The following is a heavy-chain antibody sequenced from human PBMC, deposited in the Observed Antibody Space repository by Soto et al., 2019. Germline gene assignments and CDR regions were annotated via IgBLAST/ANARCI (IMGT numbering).Heavy chain of an antibody. V-gene: IGHV1-3*01. J-gene: IGHJ6*02. Sequence: ASVKVSRKASGYTFTSYAMHWVRQAPGQRLEWMGWINAGNGNTKYSQKFQGRVTITRDTSASTAYMELSSLRSEDTAVYYCARGGSGRYYYGMDVWGQGTTVTVS. CDR3: ARGGSGRYYYGMDV. CDR1: GYTFTSYA. CDR2: INAGNGNT. D-gene: IGHD3-10*01.